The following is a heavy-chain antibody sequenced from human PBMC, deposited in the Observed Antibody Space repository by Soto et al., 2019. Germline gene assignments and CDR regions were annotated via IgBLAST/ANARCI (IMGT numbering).Heavy chain of an antibody. CDR1: GYTFTSYD. CDR2: INPYSGNI. J-gene: IGHJ4*02. Sequence: ASVKVSCKASGYTFTSYDIHWVRQATGQGLEWMGWINPYSGNIGYAQKFQGRVTMTRNTSISTAYMELSSLRSEDTAIYYCARVFTVRRGSGSDYWGQGTLVTVSS. D-gene: IGHD1-26*01. V-gene: IGHV1-8*01. CDR3: ARVFTVRRGSGSDY.